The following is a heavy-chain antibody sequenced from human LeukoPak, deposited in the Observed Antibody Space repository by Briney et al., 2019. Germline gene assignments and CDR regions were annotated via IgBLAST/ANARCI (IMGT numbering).Heavy chain of an antibody. CDR3: ARDRGSGWFDL. V-gene: IGHV4-59*01. J-gene: IGHJ5*02. D-gene: IGHD3-10*01. CDR2: IISSGNA. CDR1: GGSIRSDY. Sequence: SETLSLTCTVSGGSIRSDYWSWVRQPPGKGLEWIGHIISSGNANYNPSLKSRVTISLDTSKSQYSLKLSSVTAADTAVYFCARDRGSGWFDLWGQGTLVSVSS.